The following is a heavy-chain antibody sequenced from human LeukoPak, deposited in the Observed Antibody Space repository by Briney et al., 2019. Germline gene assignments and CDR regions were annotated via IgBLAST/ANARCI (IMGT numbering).Heavy chain of an antibody. V-gene: IGHV3-53*01. D-gene: IGHD3-22*01. J-gene: IGHJ4*02. CDR1: GFTVSSVY. CDR2: VYSAGTT. Sequence: GGSLRLSCAASGFTVSSVYMSWVRQAPGKGREWVALVYSAGTTYYADSVKCRFIISRDNSKNTLYLQMTSLRAEDTAVYYCARGQPYYYDSRGYSVPHDWGQGTLVTVSS. CDR3: ARGQPYYYDSRGYSVPHD.